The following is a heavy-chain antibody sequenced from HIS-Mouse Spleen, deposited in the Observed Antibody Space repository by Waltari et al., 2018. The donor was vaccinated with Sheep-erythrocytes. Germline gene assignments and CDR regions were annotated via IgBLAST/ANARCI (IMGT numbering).Heavy chain of an antibody. CDR2: ISSSSSYI. D-gene: IGHD5-18*01. CDR1: GFTFSSYS. Sequence: EVQLVESGGGLVKPGGSLRLSCAASGFTFSSYSMNWVRQAPGKGLGGVSSISSSSSYIYYADSGKGRFTISRDNAKNSLYLQMNSLRAEDTAVYYCARDPSRGYSYGWDYFDYWGQGTLVTVSS. V-gene: IGHV3-21*01. CDR3: ARDPSRGYSYGWDYFDY. J-gene: IGHJ4*02.